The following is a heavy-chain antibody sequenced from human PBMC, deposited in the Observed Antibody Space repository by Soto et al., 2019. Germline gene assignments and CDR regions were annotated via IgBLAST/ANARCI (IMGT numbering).Heavy chain of an antibody. CDR3: TKDRGFGELTYYTFGMDV. J-gene: IGHJ6*02. D-gene: IGHD3-10*01. V-gene: IGHV3-30*18. CDR2: ISYDGGNK. Sequence: PVGSRRLSCAASGFTFNGYGMHWVRQAPGKGLEWVTVISYDGGNKYYADSVKGRFTISRDNSKNTLFLQMNSLRDDDTAVYYCTKDRGFGELTYYTFGMDVWGLGTTVTVSS. CDR1: GFTFNGYG.